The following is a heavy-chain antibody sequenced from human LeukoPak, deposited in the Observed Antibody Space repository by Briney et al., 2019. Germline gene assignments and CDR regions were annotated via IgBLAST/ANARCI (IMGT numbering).Heavy chain of an antibody. CDR2: IKSDGSSS. Sequence: GGSLRLSCAGSGFTFSSYFLMHWVRQAPGKGLVWVSRIKSDGSSSTYADSLKGRFTISRDSAKNSLYLQMNTLRAEDTAVYYCVRDLDLGGYSSFEYWGQGTLVTVSS. D-gene: IGHD4-23*01. CDR1: GFTFSSYFL. CDR3: VRDLDLGGYSSFEY. J-gene: IGHJ4*02. V-gene: IGHV3-74*01.